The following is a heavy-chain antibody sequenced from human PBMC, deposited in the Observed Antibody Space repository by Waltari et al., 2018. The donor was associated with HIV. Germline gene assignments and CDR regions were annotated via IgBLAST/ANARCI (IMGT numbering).Heavy chain of an antibody. CDR1: GGPFSDYY. Sequence: QVVLQQWGAGLLRPSETLSITCAVSGGPFSDYYWSWIRQPPGKGLEWITEINHSGDTAYNPSLKSRVSVSVDTSKSHFSLKMISVTAADTAVYYCATMNRGGGFDHWGPGALVTVSS. D-gene: IGHD2-21*01. CDR2: INHSGDT. J-gene: IGHJ4*02. CDR3: ATMNRGGGFDH. V-gene: IGHV4-34*02.